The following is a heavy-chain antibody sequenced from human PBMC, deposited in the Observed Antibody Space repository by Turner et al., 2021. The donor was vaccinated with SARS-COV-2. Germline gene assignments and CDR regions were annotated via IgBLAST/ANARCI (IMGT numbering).Heavy chain of an antibody. CDR2: ISVGGDTT. Sequence: EAQLFEAGGGLVQPGGSLRLSCAASGFTFSSYGMSWVRQAPGKGLEWVSIISVGGDTTFYGDSVKGRFTISRDNSRNTLFLQMNSLRAEDTAVYYCAKGSGGSSWYYFDSWGQGTLVTVSS. V-gene: IGHV3-23*01. CDR1: GFTFSSYG. D-gene: IGHD6-13*01. J-gene: IGHJ4*02. CDR3: AKGSGGSSWYYFDS.